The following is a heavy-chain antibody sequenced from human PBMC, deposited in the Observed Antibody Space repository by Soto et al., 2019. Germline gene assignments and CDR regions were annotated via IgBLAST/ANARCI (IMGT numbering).Heavy chain of an antibody. V-gene: IGHV4-30-2*01. J-gene: IGHJ4*02. CDR3: ARDGYDSRFDY. CDR2: TYHSGNP. CDR1: GDTISTGGYT. D-gene: IGHD3-22*01. Sequence: SETLSLTCDVSGDTISTGGYTWAWIRQPPGKALEWIGHTYHSGNPYYNPSLKSRVTISVDTSKNQFSLKLSSVTAADTAVYYCARDGYDSRFDYWGQGTLVTVSS.